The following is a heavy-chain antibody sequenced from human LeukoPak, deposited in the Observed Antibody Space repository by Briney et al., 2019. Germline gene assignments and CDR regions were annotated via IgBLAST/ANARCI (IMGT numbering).Heavy chain of an antibody. CDR1: GFTFSSYS. Sequence: GGSLRLSCAASGFTFSSYSMNWVRQAPGKGLEWVSSISSSSSYIYYADSVKGRFNISRDNAKNSLYLQMNSLRAEDTAVYYCARNWRATGPFDYWGQGTLVTVSS. J-gene: IGHJ4*02. D-gene: IGHD3-3*01. CDR3: ARNWRATGPFDY. V-gene: IGHV3-21*01. CDR2: ISSSSSYI.